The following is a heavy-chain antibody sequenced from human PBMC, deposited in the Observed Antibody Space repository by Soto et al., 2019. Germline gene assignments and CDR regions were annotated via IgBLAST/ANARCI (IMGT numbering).Heavy chain of an antibody. V-gene: IGHV3-66*01. Sequence: GGSLRLSCAASGFTVSSNYMSWVRQAPGKGLEWVSVIYSGGSTYYADSVKGRFTISRDNSKNTLYLQMNSLRAEDTAVYYCARSRPAARVVDAFDIWGQGTMVTV. CDR3: ARSRPAARVVDAFDI. CDR2: IYSGGST. J-gene: IGHJ3*02. CDR1: GFTVSSNY. D-gene: IGHD2-2*01.